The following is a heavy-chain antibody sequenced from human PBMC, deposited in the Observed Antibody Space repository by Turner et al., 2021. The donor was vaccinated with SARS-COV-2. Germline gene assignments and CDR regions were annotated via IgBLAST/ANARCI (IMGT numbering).Heavy chain of an antibody. CDR2: IKQDGSER. CDR3: AREESGSFGAYGMDV. Sequence: VQLVESGGGVVQPGGSLSLSCSASGFTFSSYWMNWVRQAPGKGLEWVANIKQDGSERYYVDSVKGRFTISRDNAKNSLYRQMNSLRAEDTAVYFCAREESGSFGAYGMDVWGQGTTVTVSS. V-gene: IGHV3-7*03. D-gene: IGHD2-15*01. CDR1: GFTFSSYW. J-gene: IGHJ6*02.